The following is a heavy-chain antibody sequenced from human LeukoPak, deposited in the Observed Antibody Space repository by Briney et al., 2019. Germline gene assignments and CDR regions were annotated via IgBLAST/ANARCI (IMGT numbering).Heavy chain of an antibody. CDR3: VRGHWEVRLDY. CDR1: GFTFSADW. J-gene: IGHJ4*02. Sequence: GGSLRLSCVASGFTFSADWMHWVRHAPGKRPVWVARINGDMTATNYADSVRGRFTISRDNAKSTLYLQMDGLTPDDTAVYFCVRGHWEVRLDYWGQGALVTVSS. CDR2: INGDMTAT. V-gene: IGHV3-74*01. D-gene: IGHD1-26*01.